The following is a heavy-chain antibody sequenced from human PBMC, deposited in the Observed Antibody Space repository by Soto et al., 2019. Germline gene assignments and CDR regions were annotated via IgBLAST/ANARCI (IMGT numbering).Heavy chain of an antibody. CDR2: INHSGST. V-gene: IGHV4-34*01. J-gene: IGHJ5*02. CDR1: GGSFSGYY. Sequence: SETLSLTCAVYGGSFSGYYWSWIRQPPGKGLEWIGEINHSGSTNYNPSLKSRVTISVDTSKNQFSLKLSSVTAADTAVYYCARGIGKISGTSRSDIVVVPAADNNWFDPWGQGTLVTVSS. D-gene: IGHD2-2*01. CDR3: ARGIGKISGTSRSDIVVVPAADNNWFDP.